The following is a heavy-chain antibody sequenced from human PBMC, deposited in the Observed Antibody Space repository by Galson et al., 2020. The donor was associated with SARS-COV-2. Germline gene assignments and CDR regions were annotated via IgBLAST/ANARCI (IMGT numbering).Heavy chain of an antibody. V-gene: IGHV3-13*01. J-gene: IGHJ6*03. Sequence: GEWLKISCAASGFTFSSYDMHWVRQATGKGLEGVSAIGTAGDTYYPGSVKGRFTITRENAKNSLYLQMNSLRAGDTAVYYCARASTTYHYGSGNRYYYYYYMDVWGKGTTVTVSS. D-gene: IGHD3-10*01. CDR2: IGTAGDT. CDR3: ARASTTYHYGSGNRYYYYYYMDV. CDR1: GFTFSSYD.